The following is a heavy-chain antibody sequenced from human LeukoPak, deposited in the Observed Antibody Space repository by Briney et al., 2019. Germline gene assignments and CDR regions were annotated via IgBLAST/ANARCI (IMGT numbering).Heavy chain of an antibody. CDR3: ARGEFGDYYYFYMDV. J-gene: IGHJ6*03. D-gene: IGHD2/OR15-2a*01. V-gene: IGHV3-21*01. Sequence: TGGSLRLSCAASGFTFSSYSMNWVRQAPGKVLEWISSITSSNNYIYYGDSVKGRFTISRDDAKNSLFLHMNSLRAEDTATYYCARGEFGDYYYFYMDVWGKGTTVTVSS. CDR1: GFTFSSYS. CDR2: ITSSNNYI.